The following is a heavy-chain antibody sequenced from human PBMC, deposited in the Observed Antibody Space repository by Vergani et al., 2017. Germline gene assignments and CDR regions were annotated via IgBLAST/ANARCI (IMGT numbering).Heavy chain of an antibody. CDR1: GFTFSSYS. CDR3: ARDKSHIAAAGGYYGMDV. J-gene: IGHJ6*02. V-gene: IGHV3-21*01. D-gene: IGHD6-13*01. Sequence: EVQLVESGGGLVKPGGSLRLSCAASGFTFSSYSMNWVRQAPGKGLEWVSSISSSGSTIYYADSVKGRFTISRDNAKNSLYLQMNSLRAEDTAVYYCARDKSHIAAAGGYYGMDVWGQGTTVTVSS. CDR2: ISSSGSTI.